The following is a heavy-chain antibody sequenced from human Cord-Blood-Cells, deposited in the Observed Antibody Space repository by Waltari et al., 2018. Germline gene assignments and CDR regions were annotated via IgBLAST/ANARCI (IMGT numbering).Heavy chain of an antibody. CDR3: AYSGYSSSWEYFQH. V-gene: IGHV3-48*03. CDR1: GFTFSSYE. CDR2: ISSSGSTI. Sequence: EVQLVESGGGLVQPGGSLRLSCAASGFTFSSYEMNWVRQAPGKGLEWVSYISSSGSTIYYADSVKGRFTISRDNAKNSLYLQMNSLRAEDTAVYYCAYSGYSSSWEYFQHWGQGTLVTVSS. D-gene: IGHD6-13*01. J-gene: IGHJ1*01.